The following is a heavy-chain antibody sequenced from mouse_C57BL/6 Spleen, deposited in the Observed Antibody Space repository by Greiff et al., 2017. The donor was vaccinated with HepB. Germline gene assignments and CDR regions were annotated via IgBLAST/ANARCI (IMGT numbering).Heavy chain of an antibody. J-gene: IGHJ4*01. CDR1: GYSITSGYY. V-gene: IGHV3-6*01. CDR3: ARVLRYYYAMDY. D-gene: IGHD1-1*01. Sequence: EVKLLESGPGLVKPSQSLSLTCSVTGYSITSGYYWNWIRQFPGNKLEWMGYISYDGSNNYNPSLKNRISITRDTSKNQFFLKLNSVTTEDTATYYSARVLRYYYAMDYWGQGTSVTVSS. CDR2: ISYDGSN.